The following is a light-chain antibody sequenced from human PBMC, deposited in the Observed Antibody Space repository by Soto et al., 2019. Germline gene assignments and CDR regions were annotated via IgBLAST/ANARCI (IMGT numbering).Light chain of an antibody. CDR1: QSISSY. CDR3: QQSYSTLWT. V-gene: IGKV1-39*01. CDR2: AAS. J-gene: IGKJ1*01. Sequence: DIQMTQSPSSLSASVGDRVTITCRASQSISSYLNWYQQKPGKAPKLLIYAASSLQSGVPSRFSGSGSGTDFTLTISSLQPEDFATYYCQQSYSTLWTFGQGT.